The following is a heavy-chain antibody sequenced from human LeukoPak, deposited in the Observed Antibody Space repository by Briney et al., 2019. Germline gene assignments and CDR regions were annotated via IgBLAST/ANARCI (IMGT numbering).Heavy chain of an antibody. J-gene: IGHJ4*02. D-gene: IGHD5-12*01. CDR1: GGSISSYY. CDR2: IYTSGST. CDR3: ARAGSIVATMLFDY. Sequence: SETLSLTCTVSGGSISSYYWSWIRQPAGKGLEWIGRIYTSGSTNYNPSLKSRVTMSVDTSKNQFSLKLSSVTAADTAVYYCARAGSIVATMLFDYWGQGTLVTVSS. V-gene: IGHV4-4*07.